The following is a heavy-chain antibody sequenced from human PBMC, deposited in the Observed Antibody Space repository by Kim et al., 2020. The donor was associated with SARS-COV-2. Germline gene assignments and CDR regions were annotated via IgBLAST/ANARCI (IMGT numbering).Heavy chain of an antibody. CDR3: AKGSSANTSRWFYWYCDL. CDR2: VGGGGGDK. J-gene: IGHJ2*01. D-gene: IGHD2-15*01. V-gene: IGHV3-23*01. CDR1: GFIFKNYV. Sequence: GGSLRLSCAASGFIFKNYVISWVRQTPARGLEWVSAVGGGGGDKYYTDSVKGRFTISRANSNHTLFLQMDTLRAEDTAIYYCAKGSSANTSRWFYWYCDLWRRGT.